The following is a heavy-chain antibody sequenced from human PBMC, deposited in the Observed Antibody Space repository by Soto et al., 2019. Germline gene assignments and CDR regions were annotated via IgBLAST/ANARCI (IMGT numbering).Heavy chain of an antibody. CDR3: ARDYTAAAGTGMDV. CDR1: GFTFSSYS. J-gene: IGHJ6*02. Sequence: GGSLRLSCAASGFTFSSYSMNWVRQAPGKGLEWVSSISSSSSYIYYADSVKGRFTISRDNAKNSLYLQMNSLRAEDTAVYYCARDYTAAAGTGMDVWGQGTTVTVSS. D-gene: IGHD6-13*01. V-gene: IGHV3-21*01. CDR2: ISSSSSYI.